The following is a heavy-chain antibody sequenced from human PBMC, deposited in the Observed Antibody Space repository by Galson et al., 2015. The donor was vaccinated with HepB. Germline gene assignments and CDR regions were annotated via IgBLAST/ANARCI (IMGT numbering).Heavy chain of an antibody. J-gene: IGHJ4*02. CDR1: GGSFSGLY. CDR3: ARRGGSRLTATFDL. D-gene: IGHD2-15*01. Sequence: ETLSLTCAVSGGSFSGLYWTWIRQSPDKGLEWIGEINHIGGTNYNPSLKSRATLSGDTSRKQFSLKLRSLNAADTAVYYCARRGGSRLTATFDLWGQGVVVTVSS. CDR2: INHIGGT. V-gene: IGHV4-34*01.